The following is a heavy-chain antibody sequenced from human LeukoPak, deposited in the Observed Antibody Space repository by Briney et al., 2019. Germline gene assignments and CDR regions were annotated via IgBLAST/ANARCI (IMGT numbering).Heavy chain of an antibody. V-gene: IGHV5-51*01. CDR1: GYSSTSYW. D-gene: IGHD1-26*01. CDR3: ARNIRATEYYFDY. CDR2: IYPGDSDT. Sequence: GASLKTSCKGSGYSSTSYWIGWVRQMPGKGLEWMGIIYPGDSDTRYSPSFRGQVTISADKSISPAYLQWSSLKASDTAMYYCARNIRATEYYFDYWGQGTLVTVSS. J-gene: IGHJ4*02.